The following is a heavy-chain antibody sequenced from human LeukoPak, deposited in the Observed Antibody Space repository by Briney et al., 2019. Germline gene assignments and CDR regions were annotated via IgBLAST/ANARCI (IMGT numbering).Heavy chain of an antibody. CDR2: IYYSGST. V-gene: IGHV4-39*01. CDR3: ARTIVVVPAAIQPGAFDI. Sequence: SETLSLTCTVSGGSISSSSYYWGWIRQPPGKGLEWIGSIYYSGSTYYNPSLKSRVTISVDTSKNQFSLKLSSVTAADTAVYYCARTIVVVPAAIQPGAFDIWGQGTMVTVSS. CDR1: GGSISSSSYY. J-gene: IGHJ3*02. D-gene: IGHD2-2*02.